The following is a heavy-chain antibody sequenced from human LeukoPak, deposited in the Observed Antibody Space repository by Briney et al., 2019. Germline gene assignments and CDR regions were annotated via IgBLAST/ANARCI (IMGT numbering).Heavy chain of an antibody. D-gene: IGHD5-24*01. J-gene: IGHJ3*02. CDR2: IRYDGSNK. CDR3: ATEGRDGYNYPSGDAFDI. V-gene: IGHV3-30*02. CDR1: GFTFSSYG. Sequence: GGSLRLSCAASGFTFSSYGMHWVRQAPGKGLEWVAFIRYDGSNKYYADSVKGRFTISRDNSKNTLYLQMNSLRAEDTAVYYCATEGRDGYNYPSGDAFDIWGQGTMVTVSS.